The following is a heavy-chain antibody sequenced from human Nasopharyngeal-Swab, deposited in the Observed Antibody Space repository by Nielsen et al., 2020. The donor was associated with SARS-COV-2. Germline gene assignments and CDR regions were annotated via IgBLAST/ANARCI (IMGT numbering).Heavy chain of an antibody. J-gene: IGHJ4*02. CDR1: GYSFTSYW. CDR3: ARREGSSSWYGMASFDY. Sequence: GESLKISCKGSGYSFTSYWIGWVRQMPGKGREWMGIIYPGDSDTRYSPSFQGQVTISADKSISTAYLQWSSLKASDTAMYYCARREGSSSWYGMASFDYWGQGTLVTVSS. CDR2: IYPGDSDT. D-gene: IGHD6-13*01. V-gene: IGHV5-51*01.